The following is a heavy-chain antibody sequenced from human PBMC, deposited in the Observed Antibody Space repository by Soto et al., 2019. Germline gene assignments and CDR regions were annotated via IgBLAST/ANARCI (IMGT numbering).Heavy chain of an antibody. CDR3: TRGPGTGGGAAAAGTYYFDY. D-gene: IGHD6-13*01. Sequence: GGSLRLSCTASGFTFGDYAMSWFRQAPGKGLEWVGFIRSKAYGGTTEYAASVKGRFTISRDDSKSIAYLQMNSLKTEDTAVYYCTRGPGTGGGAAAAGTYYFDYWGQGTLVTVSS. V-gene: IGHV3-49*03. CDR2: IRSKAYGGTT. CDR1: GFTFGDYA. J-gene: IGHJ4*02.